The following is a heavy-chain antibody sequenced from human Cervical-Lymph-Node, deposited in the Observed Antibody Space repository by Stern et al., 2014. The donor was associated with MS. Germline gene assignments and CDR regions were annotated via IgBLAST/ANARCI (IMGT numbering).Heavy chain of an antibody. V-gene: IGHV3-74*02. CDR1: GFTFSSQW. Sequence: VQLVQSGGGVVQPGGSLRLSCVASGFTFSSQWMHWVRQAPGKGLVWVSRINSDGSSTTYADSVKGRFTISRDNAKKTLYLQMDSLRAEDTAVYYCARSNYGMDVWGQGTTVTVSS. CDR2: INSDGSST. CDR3: ARSNYGMDV. J-gene: IGHJ6*02. D-gene: IGHD2-8*01.